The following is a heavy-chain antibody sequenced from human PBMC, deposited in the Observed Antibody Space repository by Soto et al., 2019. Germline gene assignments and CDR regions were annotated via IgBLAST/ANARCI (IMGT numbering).Heavy chain of an antibody. Sequence: QVQLQESGPGLVKPSQTLSLTCTVSGGSSSSGDYYGSWIRQPQWKGLEGIGYIYSSGSTYYNPSIKGGVTISVDTSKTQFSLTLSSGTAADTAVYYCARVFLDTNWFDPWGQGPLVAVSS. CDR2: IYSSGST. J-gene: IGHJ5*02. CDR3: ARVFLDTNWFDP. D-gene: IGHD3-3*01. V-gene: IGHV4-30-4*01. CDR1: GGSSSSGDYY.